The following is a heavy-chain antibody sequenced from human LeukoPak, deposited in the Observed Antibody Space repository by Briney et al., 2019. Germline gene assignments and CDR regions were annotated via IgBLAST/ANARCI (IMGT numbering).Heavy chain of an antibody. J-gene: IGHJ4*02. Sequence: PSGTLSLTCTVSGGSISSYYWSWIRQPPGKGLEWLGYIYNSRDTNYNPSLKSRVTFSADTSKNQFSLKLSSVTAADTAVYYCARKGPIAATGPDYWGQGTLVTVSS. D-gene: IGHD6-13*01. CDR2: IYNSRDT. CDR1: GGSISSYY. V-gene: IGHV4-59*01. CDR3: ARKGPIAATGPDY.